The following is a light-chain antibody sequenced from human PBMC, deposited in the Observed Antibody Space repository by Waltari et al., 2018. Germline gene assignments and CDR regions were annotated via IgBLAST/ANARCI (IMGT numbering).Light chain of an antibody. CDR2: DVS. Sequence: QSALTQPASVSGSPGQSVTISCTGASRDFVRYDIVSWYQQHPGNAPKLIICDVSKRPSGVSGRFSGPKAGDTASLTISGLQFEDEADYYCCSYAGNYIWVFGGGTRLTVL. CDR3: CSYAGNYIWV. J-gene: IGLJ3*02. V-gene: IGLV2-23*02. CDR1: SRDFVRYDI.